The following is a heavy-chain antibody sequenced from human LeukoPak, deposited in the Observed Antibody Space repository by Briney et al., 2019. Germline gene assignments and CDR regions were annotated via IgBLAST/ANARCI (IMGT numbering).Heavy chain of an antibody. V-gene: IGHV3-7*01. J-gene: IGHJ4*02. CDR1: GFTFSSYW. CDR3: ARDNGRKDDY. CDR2: MQQDGSEK. Sequence: PGGSLRLSCAASGFTFSSYWMSWVRQAPGKGLEWVANMQQDGSEKYYVDSVKGRFTISRDNARNSLYLQMNSLRAEDTAVYYCARDNGRKDDYWGQGTLVTVSS. D-gene: IGHD2-8*01.